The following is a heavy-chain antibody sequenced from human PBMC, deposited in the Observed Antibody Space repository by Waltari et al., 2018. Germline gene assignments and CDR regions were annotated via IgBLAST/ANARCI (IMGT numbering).Heavy chain of an antibody. CDR1: GRSFTTFH. CDR2: IRHGGSA. Sequence: QVQLQQWGAGLVQPSETLSLTCAFYGRSFTTFHWSWIRQSPGQGLEWVGQIRHGGSAYYNPSLKSRVTMSLDTSKNQLSLKMTSVTAADTAVYYCARHGGYAQDLWGRGTLVTVSS. V-gene: IGHV4-34*02. D-gene: IGHD5-12*01. CDR3: ARHGGYAQDL. J-gene: IGHJ2*01.